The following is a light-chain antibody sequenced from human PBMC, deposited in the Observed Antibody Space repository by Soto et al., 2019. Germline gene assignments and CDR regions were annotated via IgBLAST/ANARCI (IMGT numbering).Light chain of an antibody. J-gene: IGKJ3*01. CDR1: QSVSSSY. CDR3: QLNGSSSRFI. Sequence: EIVLTQSPGTLSLSTGERATLSCRARQSVSSSYLAWYQQKPGQAPRLLIYGASSSATGIPARFSGSGAGTDFSLTISRLGPDDFAVYYCQLNGSSSRFIFGPGTKVDIK. V-gene: IGKV3-20*01. CDR2: GAS.